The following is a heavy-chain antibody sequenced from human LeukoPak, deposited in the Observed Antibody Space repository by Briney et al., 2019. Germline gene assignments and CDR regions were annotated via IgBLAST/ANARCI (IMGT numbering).Heavy chain of an antibody. CDR2: MSWTSSPI. CDR1: GLTFNSYN. D-gene: IGHD6-19*01. J-gene: IGHJ4*02. Sequence: GGSLRLSCAASGLTFNSYNMNWVRQASGKGLEWVSYMSWTSSPIYYADSVKGRFTISRDNAKNSLYLQMNSLRAEDTAVYYCARDEEWLAYWGQGTLVTVSS. V-gene: IGHV3-48*01. CDR3: ARDEEWLAY.